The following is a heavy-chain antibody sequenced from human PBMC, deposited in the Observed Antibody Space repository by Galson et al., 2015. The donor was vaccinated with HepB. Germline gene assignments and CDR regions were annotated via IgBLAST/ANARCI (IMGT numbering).Heavy chain of an antibody. D-gene: IGHD4-23*01. J-gene: IGHJ4*02. CDR2: ISTGSSAI. V-gene: IGHV3-48*02. Sequence: SLRLSCAASGFTFSDYSMNWVRQAPGKGLEWISYISTGSSAIYYADSVKGRFTVSRDNAKNSLYLQMNSLRDEDTAVYYCARVGWTRGGKGDYWGQGTLVTVSS. CDR3: ARVGWTRGGKGDY. CDR1: GFTFSDYS.